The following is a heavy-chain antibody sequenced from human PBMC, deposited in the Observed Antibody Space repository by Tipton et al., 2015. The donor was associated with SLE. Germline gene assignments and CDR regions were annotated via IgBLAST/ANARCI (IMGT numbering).Heavy chain of an antibody. CDR1: GFNFRLYD. CDR2: ISSSGGNI. J-gene: IGHJ1*01. Sequence: SLRLSCVASGFNFRLYDMNWLRQTPGKGLECVSYISSSGGNIYYADSVKGRITISRDSAKNSLYLQMNSLRVEDTGVYYCARDRKAYCGGDCYGKDFHHWGQGTLVTVSS. CDR3: ARDRKAYCGGDCYGKDFHH. D-gene: IGHD2-21*01. V-gene: IGHV3-48*03.